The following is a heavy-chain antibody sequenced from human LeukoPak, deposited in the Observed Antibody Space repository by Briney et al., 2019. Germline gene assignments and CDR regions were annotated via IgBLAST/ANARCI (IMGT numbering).Heavy chain of an antibody. CDR2: IYHTGST. J-gene: IGHJ5*02. CDR1: GGSISSGLYS. D-gene: IGHD2-2*01. CDR3: ARLQYCSGTSCYWFDP. Sequence: SETLSLTCDVSGGSISSGLYSWSWIRQPLGKGLEWIGYIYHTGSTYYNPSLKSRVTISVDASKNQFSLRLSSVTAADTAVYYCARLQYCSGTSCYWFDPWGQGTLVTVSS. V-gene: IGHV4-30-2*01.